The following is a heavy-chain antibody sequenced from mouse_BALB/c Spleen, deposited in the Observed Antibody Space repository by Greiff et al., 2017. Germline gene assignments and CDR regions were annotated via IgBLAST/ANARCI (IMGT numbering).Heavy chain of an antibody. CDR2: ISNGGGST. CDR3: ARKGIYDSFAY. Sequence: EVKVVESGGGLVQPGGSLKLSCAASGFTFSSYTMSWVRQTPEKRLEWVAYISNGGGSTYYPDTVKGRFTISRDNAKNTLYLQMSSLKSEDTAMYYCARKGIYDSFAYWGQGTLVTVSA. D-gene: IGHD2-3*01. CDR1: GFTFSSYT. V-gene: IGHV5-12-2*01. J-gene: IGHJ3*01.